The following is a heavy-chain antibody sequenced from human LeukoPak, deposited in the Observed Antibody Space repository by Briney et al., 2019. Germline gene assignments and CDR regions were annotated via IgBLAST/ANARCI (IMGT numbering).Heavy chain of an antibody. CDR1: GFTFSSYA. CDR2: ISYDGSNK. Sequence: GRSLRLSCAASGFTFSSYAMHWVRQAPGKGLEWVAVISYDGSNKYYADSVKGRFTISRDNSKNTLYLQMNSLRAEDTAVYYCAREHPSTVPGRKNYGMDVWGQGTTVTVSS. V-gene: IGHV3-30*04. J-gene: IGHJ6*02. CDR3: AREHPSTVPGRKNYGMDV. D-gene: IGHD6-19*01.